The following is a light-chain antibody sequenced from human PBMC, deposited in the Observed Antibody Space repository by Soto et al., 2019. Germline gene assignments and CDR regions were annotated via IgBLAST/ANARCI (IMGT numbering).Light chain of an antibody. J-gene: IGKJ1*01. CDR2: GAS. CDR1: QSVSSSY. CDR3: QQYNNWPPT. V-gene: IGKV3-20*01. Sequence: EIVLTQSPGTLSLSPGERATLSCRASQSVSSSYLAWYQQKPDQAPRLLIYGASSRATGIPDRFSGSGSGTEFTLTISSLQSEDFAVYYCQQYNNWPPTFGQGTKVDI.